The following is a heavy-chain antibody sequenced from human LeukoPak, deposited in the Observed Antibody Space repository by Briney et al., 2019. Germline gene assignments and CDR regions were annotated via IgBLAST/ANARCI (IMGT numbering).Heavy chain of an antibody. CDR2: IYYSGST. D-gene: IGHD6-19*01. V-gene: IGHV4-59*01. CDR1: GGSIRSYY. CDR3: ARERPPVAGHGGYFQH. J-gene: IGHJ1*01. Sequence: SETLSLTCTVSGGSIRSYYWSWIRQPPGKGLEWIGYIYYSGSTNYNPSLKSRATISVDTSKNQFSLKLSSVTAADTAVYYCARERPPVAGHGGYFQHWGQGTLVTVSS.